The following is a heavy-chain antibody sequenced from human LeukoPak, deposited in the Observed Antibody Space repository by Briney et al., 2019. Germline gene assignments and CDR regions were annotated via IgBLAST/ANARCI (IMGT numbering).Heavy chain of an antibody. CDR1: GGTFSSYA. D-gene: IGHD5-12*01. J-gene: IGHJ5*02. V-gene: IGHV1-69*04. Sequence: SVKVSCMASGGTFSSYAISWVRQAPGQGLEWMGRIIPILGIANYAQKFQGRVTITADKSTSTAYMELSSLRSEDTAVYYCARGVATTLPRTWFDPWGQGTLVTVSS. CDR3: ARGVATTLPRTWFDP. CDR2: IIPILGIA.